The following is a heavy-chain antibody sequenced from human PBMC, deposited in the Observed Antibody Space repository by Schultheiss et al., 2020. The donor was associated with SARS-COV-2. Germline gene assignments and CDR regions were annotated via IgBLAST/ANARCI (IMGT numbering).Heavy chain of an antibody. Sequence: SQTLSLTCTVSGGSISSGGYYWSWIRQHPGKGLEWIGYIYNSGSPAYNPSLKSRVAISKDTSKNQVSLKLRSVTAADTAVYYCASTHDYSNYPNWFDPWGQGTLVTVSS. CDR1: GGSISSGGYY. V-gene: IGHV4-31*03. J-gene: IGHJ5*02. CDR3: ASTHDYSNYPNWFDP. D-gene: IGHD4-11*01. CDR2: IYNSGSP.